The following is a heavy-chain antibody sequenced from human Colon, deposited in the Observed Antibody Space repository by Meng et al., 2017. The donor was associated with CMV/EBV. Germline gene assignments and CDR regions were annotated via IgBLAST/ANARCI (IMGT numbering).Heavy chain of an antibody. J-gene: IGHJ4*02. V-gene: IGHV2-5*02. CDR2: IYWDDDK. D-gene: IGHD3-10*01. Sequence: HITLKESCPTPVKPTQTLTLTCTFSGFSLSTIGMGVGWIRQPPGKALEWLGVIYWDDDKRYSPSLKSRLTITKDTSKNQVVLTMTNLDPLDTATYYCAHRPYGSGSYFFDYWGQGTLVTVSS. CDR1: GFSLSTIGMG. CDR3: AHRPYGSGSYFFDY.